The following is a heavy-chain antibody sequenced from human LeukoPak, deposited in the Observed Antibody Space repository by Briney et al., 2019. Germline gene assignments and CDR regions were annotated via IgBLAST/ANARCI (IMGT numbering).Heavy chain of an antibody. CDR2: IIPIFGTA. J-gene: IGHJ6*03. CDR3: ARDVELSEYSYGPLPFNYYYYYMDV. V-gene: IGHV1-69*05. Sequence: ASVKVSCKASGGTFSSYAISWVRQAPGQGLEWMGGIIPIFGTANYAQKFQGRVTITTDESTSTAYMELRSLRSDDTAVYYCARDVELSEYSYGPLPFNYYYYYMDVWGKGTTVTVSS. D-gene: IGHD5-18*01. CDR1: GGTFSSYA.